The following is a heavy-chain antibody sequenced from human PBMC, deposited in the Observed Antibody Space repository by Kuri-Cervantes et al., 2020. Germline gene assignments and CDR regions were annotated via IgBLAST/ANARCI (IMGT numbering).Heavy chain of an antibody. CDR3: ARDYYDSSGTFDY. J-gene: IGHJ4*02. Sequence: SETLSLTCTVSGGSISSYYWSWIRQPPGKGLEWIGYIYYSGSTNYNPSLKSRVTMSVDTSKNQFSLKLSSVTAADTAVYYCARDYYDSSGTFDYWGQGTLVTVSS. D-gene: IGHD3-22*01. V-gene: IGHV4-59*12. CDR2: IYYSGST. CDR1: GGSISSYY.